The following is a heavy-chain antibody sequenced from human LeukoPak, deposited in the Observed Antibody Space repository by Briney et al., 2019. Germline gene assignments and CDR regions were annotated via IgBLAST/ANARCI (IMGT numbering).Heavy chain of an antibody. CDR3: ARVADTSGYYYGLEYYFDY. Sequence: PSETLSLTCTVSGGSISSYYWSWIRQPPGKGLEWIGYIYYSGSTNYNPSLKSRVTRSVDTSKNQFSLKLSSVTAADTAVYYCARVADTSGYYYGLEYYFDYWGQGTLVTLSS. D-gene: IGHD3-22*01. J-gene: IGHJ4*02. CDR1: GGSISSYY. CDR2: IYYSGST. V-gene: IGHV4-59*01.